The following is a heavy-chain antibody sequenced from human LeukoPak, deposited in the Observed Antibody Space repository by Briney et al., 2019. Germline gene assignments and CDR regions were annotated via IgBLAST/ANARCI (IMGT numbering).Heavy chain of an antibody. J-gene: IGHJ3*02. D-gene: IGHD2-21*02. Sequence: PGGSLRLSCAASGFTFSNFWMHWVRQAPGKGVVWVSRINSDGSSTTYADSVKGRFTISRDNAKNTLYLQMNSLRAGDTAMFYCARAPVQYCGGDCDAFDIWGQGTMVTVSS. V-gene: IGHV3-74*01. CDR1: GFTFSNFW. CDR3: ARAPVQYCGGDCDAFDI. CDR2: INSDGSST.